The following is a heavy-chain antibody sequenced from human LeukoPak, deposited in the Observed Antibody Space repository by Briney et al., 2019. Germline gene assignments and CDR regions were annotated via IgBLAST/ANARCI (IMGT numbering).Heavy chain of an antibody. Sequence: PGGSLRLSCAASGFTSSTYEMSWVRQAPGKGLEWISYISNSGSNIYYADSVKGRFTISRDNSKNTLYLQMGSLRAEDMAVYYCARVGGDYFDYWGQGTLVTVSS. D-gene: IGHD3-16*01. CDR3: ARVGGDYFDY. J-gene: IGHJ4*02. CDR2: ISNSGSNI. V-gene: IGHV3-48*01. CDR1: GFTSSTYE.